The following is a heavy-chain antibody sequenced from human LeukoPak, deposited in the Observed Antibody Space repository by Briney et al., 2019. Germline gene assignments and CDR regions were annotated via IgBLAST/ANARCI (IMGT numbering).Heavy chain of an antibody. V-gene: IGHV4-59*01. CDR1: GGSISSYY. CDR2: IYYSGST. J-gene: IGHJ4*02. D-gene: IGHD3-10*01. CDR3: ARFHRERITAITMVRGEFDY. Sequence: SETLSLTCTVSGGSISSYYWSWIRQPPGKGLEWIGYIYYSGSTNYNPSLKSRVTISVDTSKNQFSLKLSSVTADDTAVYYCARFHRERITAITMVRGEFDYWGQGTLVTVSS.